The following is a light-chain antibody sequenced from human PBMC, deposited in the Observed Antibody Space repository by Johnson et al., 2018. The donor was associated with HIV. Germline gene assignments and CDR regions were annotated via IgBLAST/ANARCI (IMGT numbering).Light chain of an antibody. CDR2: DNH. Sequence: QSVLTQPPSVSAAPGQKVNISCSASSSNIVNIYISWYQHLPGTAPKLLIYDNHKRPSGIPDRFSGPKSGTSATLGITGLQTGDGADYYCGTWDSRLSAPYVFGTGTKVTVL. V-gene: IGLV1-51*01. J-gene: IGLJ1*01. CDR3: GTWDSRLSAPYV. CDR1: SSNIVNIY.